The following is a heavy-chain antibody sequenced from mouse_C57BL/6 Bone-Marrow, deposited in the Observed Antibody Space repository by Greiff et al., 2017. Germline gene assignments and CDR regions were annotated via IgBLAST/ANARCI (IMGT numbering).Heavy chain of an antibody. Sequence: QVQLKQSGAELARPGASVKLSCKASGYTFTSYGISWVKQRTGQGLEWIGEIYPRSGNTYYNEKFKGKATLTADKSSSTAYMELRSLTSEDSAVYFCARYYYGIGYAMDYWGQGTSVTVSS. CDR1: GYTFTSYG. CDR3: ARYYYGIGYAMDY. D-gene: IGHD1-1*01. J-gene: IGHJ4*01. CDR2: IYPRSGNT. V-gene: IGHV1-81*01.